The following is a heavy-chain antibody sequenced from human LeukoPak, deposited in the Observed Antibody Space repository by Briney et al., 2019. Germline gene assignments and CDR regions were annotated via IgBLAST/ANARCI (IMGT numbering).Heavy chain of an antibody. Sequence: ASVKVSCKASGYTFTSYGISWVRQAPGQGLEWMGWISAYNGNTNYAQKLQGRVTMTTDTSTSTAYMELRGLRSDDTAVYYCARDMPTMVRGVNYYYYMDVWGKGTTVTISS. J-gene: IGHJ6*03. CDR1: GYTFTSYG. D-gene: IGHD3-10*01. CDR2: ISAYNGNT. V-gene: IGHV1-18*01. CDR3: ARDMPTMVRGVNYYYYMDV.